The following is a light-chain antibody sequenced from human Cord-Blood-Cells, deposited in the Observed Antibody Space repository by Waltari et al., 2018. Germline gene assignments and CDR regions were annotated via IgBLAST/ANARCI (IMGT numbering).Light chain of an antibody. CDR2: LNSDGSH. CDR1: SAHSSYA. V-gene: IGLV4-69*01. J-gene: IGLJ3*02. CDR3: QTWGTGIWV. Sequence: QLVLTQSPSASASLGASAKLTCTLSSAHSSYAIAWHQQQPEKGPRYLMKLNSDGSHSKGDGIPDRFSGSSSGAERYLTISSLQSEDEADYYCQTWGTGIWVFGGGTKLTVL.